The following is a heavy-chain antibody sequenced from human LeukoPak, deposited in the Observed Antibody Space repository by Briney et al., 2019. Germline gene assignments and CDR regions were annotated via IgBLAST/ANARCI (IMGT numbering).Heavy chain of an antibody. J-gene: IGHJ6*02. Sequence: SQTLSLTCVVSGGSISSGGYSWSWIRQPPGKGLEWIGYIYHSGSTFSNPSLRSRVTISVDGSNNQFSLKLSSVTAADTAVYYCARGSSGEYGSGSYSYHYGMDVWGQGTTVTVSS. D-gene: IGHD3-10*01. CDR1: GGSISSGGYS. CDR3: ARGSSGEYGSGSYSYHYGMDV. V-gene: IGHV4-30-2*01. CDR2: IYHSGST.